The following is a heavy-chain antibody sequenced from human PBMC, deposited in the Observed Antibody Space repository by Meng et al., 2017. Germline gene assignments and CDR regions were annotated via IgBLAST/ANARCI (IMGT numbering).Heavy chain of an antibody. CDR2: IIPIFGTA. J-gene: IGHJ4*02. CDR1: GGTFSSYA. CDR3: ASPKIGRRGSLDY. V-gene: IGHV1-69*01. D-gene: IGHD3-16*01. Sequence: QVRVVQCGAGVKKPRSSGKFSCKASGGTFSSYAISWVRQAPGQGLGWMGGIIPIFGTANYAQKFQGRVTITADESTSTAYMELSSLRSEDTAVYYCASPKIGRRGSLDYWGQGTLVTVSS.